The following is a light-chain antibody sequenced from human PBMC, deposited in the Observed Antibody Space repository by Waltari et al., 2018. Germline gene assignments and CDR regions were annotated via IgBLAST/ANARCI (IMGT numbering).Light chain of an antibody. V-gene: IGLV2-8*01. CDR2: EVS. CDR3: SSYAGSNDPVV. J-gene: IGLJ2*01. CDR1: SSDVGGYND. Sequence: QSALTQPHSASGSPGQSVAISCTGTSSDVGGYNDVSWYHQHPGKAPTLIIYEVSKRPSGVPDRFSGSKSGNTASLTVSGLQADDEADFYCSSYAGSNDPVVFGGGTKLTVL.